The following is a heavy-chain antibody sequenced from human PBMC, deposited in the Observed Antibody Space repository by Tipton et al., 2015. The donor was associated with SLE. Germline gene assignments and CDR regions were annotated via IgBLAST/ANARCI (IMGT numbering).Heavy chain of an antibody. CDR2: ISESGNT. J-gene: IGHJ4*02. V-gene: IGHV4-59*01. CDR3: ARDGGGDMLDV. CDR1: GGFIIGFY. Sequence: TLSLTCSVSGGFIIGFYWIWIRQPPGRGLEWIGYISESGNTNYNPSLKSRVTMSVDTSKNQFSLSLTSLTPADTAIYFFARDGGGDMLDVWGQGALVTVSS. D-gene: IGHD2-21*02.